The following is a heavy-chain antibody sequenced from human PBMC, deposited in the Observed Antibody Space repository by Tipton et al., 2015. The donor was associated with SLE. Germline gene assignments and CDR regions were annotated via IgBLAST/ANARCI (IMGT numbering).Heavy chain of an antibody. CDR2: LSYGGIA. CDR3: AREAGHYYDGTGYGYFQY. J-gene: IGHJ1*01. V-gene: IGHV4-59*11. D-gene: IGHD3-22*01. CDR1: GGSISSHY. Sequence: GLVKPSETLSLICTVSGGSISSHYWSWIRQPPGKGLEWIGYLSYGGIANYNPSLKSRVTISLDTSKNQFSLKLSSVTAADTAVYFCAREAGHYYDGTGYGYFQYWGQGTLVTVSS.